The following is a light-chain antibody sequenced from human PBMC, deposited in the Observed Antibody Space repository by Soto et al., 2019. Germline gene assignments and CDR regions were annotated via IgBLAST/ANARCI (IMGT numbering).Light chain of an antibody. J-gene: IGLJ2*01. V-gene: IGLV2-14*03. CDR2: DVS. CDR3: SSYSSGATSIL. CDR1: RTDIGTYDY. Sequence: QSALTQPASVSGSLGQSITIPCSGSRTDIGTYDYVSWFQQHPGKAPKLLIYDVSSRPSGIPHRFSGSKFANTAALTISGLQADDEAEYHCSSYSSGATSILFGGGTQLTVL.